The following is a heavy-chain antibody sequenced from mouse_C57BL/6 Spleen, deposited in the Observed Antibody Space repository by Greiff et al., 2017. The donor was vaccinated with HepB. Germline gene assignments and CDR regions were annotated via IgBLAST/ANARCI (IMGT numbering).Heavy chain of an antibody. J-gene: IGHJ1*03. Sequence: EVQGVESGGDLVKPGGSLKLSCAASGFTFSSYGMSWVRQTPDKRLEWVATISSGGSYTYYPDSVKGRFTISRDNAKNTLYLQMSSLKSEDTAMYYCARPYYYGSSHWYFDVWGTGTTVTVSS. CDR2: ISSGGSYT. V-gene: IGHV5-6*01. D-gene: IGHD1-1*01. CDR1: GFTFSSYG. CDR3: ARPYYYGSSHWYFDV.